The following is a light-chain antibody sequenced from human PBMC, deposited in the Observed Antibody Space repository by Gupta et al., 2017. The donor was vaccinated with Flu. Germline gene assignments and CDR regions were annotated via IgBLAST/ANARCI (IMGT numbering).Light chain of an antibody. CDR1: SLRSYS. CDR3: NSRDSSVKHLSWV. Sequence: TVRITCQEDSLRSYSASWYQQKPGQAPVLVIYGENNRPSGIPDRFSGSSSGNTHSLTITGAQAEDEADYSCNSRDSSVKHLSWVFGGGTKLTVL. CDR2: GEN. V-gene: IGLV3-19*01. J-gene: IGLJ3*02.